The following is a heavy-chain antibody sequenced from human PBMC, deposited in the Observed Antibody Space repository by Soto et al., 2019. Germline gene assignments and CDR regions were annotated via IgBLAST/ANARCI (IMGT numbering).Heavy chain of an antibody. V-gene: IGHV3-48*02. CDR3: ARTGGSSQIYYYYYGMDV. D-gene: IGHD6-6*01. J-gene: IGHJ6*02. Sequence: EVQLVESGGGLVQPGGSLRLSCAASGFTFSRYSMNWVRQAPGKGLEWVSYISSSSSTIYYADSVKGRFTISRDNAKNSLYLRMNSLRDEDTAVYYCARTGGSSQIYYYYYGMDVWGQGTTVTVSS. CDR2: ISSSSSTI. CDR1: GFTFSRYS.